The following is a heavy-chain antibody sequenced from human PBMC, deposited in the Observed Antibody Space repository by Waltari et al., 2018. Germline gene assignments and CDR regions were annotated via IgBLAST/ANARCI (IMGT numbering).Heavy chain of an antibody. CDR1: GFSFSSWG. CDR2: ISDNWRST. CDR3: VKTVVGSFIFDY. J-gene: IGHJ4*02. V-gene: IGHV3-64D*06. Sequence: EVQLVESGGGLVQPGGSLRLSCSAYGFSFSSWGMHWVRQTQWKGLEYVAGISDNWRSTYYANAVKDRFSISIDNSKSTLYIQMSSLRSEDTAIYYCVKTVVGSFIFDYWGQGTLVTVSS. D-gene: IGHD1-26*01.